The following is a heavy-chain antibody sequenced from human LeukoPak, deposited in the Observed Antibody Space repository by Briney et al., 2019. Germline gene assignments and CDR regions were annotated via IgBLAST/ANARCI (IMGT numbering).Heavy chain of an antibody. Sequence: GGSLRLSCAASGFTFSNAWMSWVRQAPGKGLEWVGRIKSKTDGGSTYYADSVKGRFTISRDNSKNTLYLQMNSLRAEDTAVYYCAKARPDRYFDYWGQGTLVTVSS. J-gene: IGHJ4*02. CDR2: IKSKTDGGST. CDR1: GFTFSNAW. CDR3: AKARPDRYFDY. V-gene: IGHV3-15*01.